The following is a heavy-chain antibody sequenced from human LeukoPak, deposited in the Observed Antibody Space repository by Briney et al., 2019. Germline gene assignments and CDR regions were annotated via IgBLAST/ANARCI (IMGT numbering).Heavy chain of an antibody. CDR1: GFTFSYYA. CDR2: ISSNGGST. Sequence: GGSLRLSCSASGFTFSYYAMHWVRQAAGKGLEFVSGISSNGGSTYYADSLKGRFTVSRDNSNYTLYLQMSSLRAEDTAIYYCAKGPTYDSLPYYFDYWGQGTLVTVSS. V-gene: IGHV3-64D*09. J-gene: IGHJ4*02. D-gene: IGHD3-22*01. CDR3: AKGPTYDSLPYYFDY.